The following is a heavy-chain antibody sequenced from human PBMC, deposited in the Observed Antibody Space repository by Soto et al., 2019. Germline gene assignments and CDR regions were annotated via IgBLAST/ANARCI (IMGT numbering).Heavy chain of an antibody. CDR3: ARTLPPIDY. Sequence: ASVKVSCKASGYTFTSYYMHWVRQAPGQGLEWMGWISAYNGNTHYAQKLQGRVTMTTDTSTSTAYMELRSLRSDDTAVYYCARTLPPIDYWGQGTLVTVSS. J-gene: IGHJ4*02. D-gene: IGHD1-26*01. CDR1: GYTFTSYY. CDR2: ISAYNGNT. V-gene: IGHV1-18*04.